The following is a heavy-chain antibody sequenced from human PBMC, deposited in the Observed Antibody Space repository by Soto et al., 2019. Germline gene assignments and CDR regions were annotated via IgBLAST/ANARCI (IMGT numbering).Heavy chain of an antibody. V-gene: IGHV4-31*03. J-gene: IGHJ3*02. CDR3: ARGGYYDGSGYNVFKI. CDR2: IYYSGST. Sequence: SETLSLTCTVSGGSISSGAYYWSWIRQHPGKGLEWIGYIYYSGSTYYKPSLKSRVTMSVDTSKNQFSLKLSSVTAADTAVYFCARGGYYDGSGYNVFKIWGKGTMVTVSS. CDR1: GGSISSGAYY. D-gene: IGHD3-22*01.